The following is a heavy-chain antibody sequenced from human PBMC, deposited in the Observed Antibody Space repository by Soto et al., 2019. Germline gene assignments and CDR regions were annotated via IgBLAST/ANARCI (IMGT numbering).Heavy chain of an antibody. Sequence: QVQLVQSGAEVKEPGASVTVSCKASGYTFKSYDVMWVRKAPGQGLEWVGWISGHNGKADYAEKFQGRGIMTTDTSTATASMDLRGLRSDDTAVYDCARKGYIGNFAMDVWGQGTTVTVSS. J-gene: IGHJ6*02. CDR1: GYTFKSYD. CDR3: ARKGYIGNFAMDV. D-gene: IGHD5-12*01. CDR2: ISGHNGKA. V-gene: IGHV1-18*04.